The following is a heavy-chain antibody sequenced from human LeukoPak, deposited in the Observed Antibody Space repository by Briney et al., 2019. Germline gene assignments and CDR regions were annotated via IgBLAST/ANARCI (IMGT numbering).Heavy chain of an antibody. J-gene: IGHJ4*02. D-gene: IGHD3-9*01. CDR1: GFTFSSYS. CDR3: ARELYDILTGYYDFGFDY. Sequence: PGGSLRLSCAASGFTFSSYSMNWVLQAPGKGLEWVSYISSSSTIYYADSVKGRFTISRDNAKNSLYLQMNSLRDEDTAVYYCARELYDILTGYYDFGFDYWGQGTLVTVSS. V-gene: IGHV3-48*02. CDR2: ISSSSTI.